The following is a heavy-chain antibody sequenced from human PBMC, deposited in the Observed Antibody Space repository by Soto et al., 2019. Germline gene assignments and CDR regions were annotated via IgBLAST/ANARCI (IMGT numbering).Heavy chain of an antibody. J-gene: IGHJ6*02. CDR2: IHYSGST. CDR1: GGSISSYY. Sequence: SETLSLTCTVAGGSISSYYWSWIRQPPGKGLEWIGYIHYSGSTNYNPSLKSRVTISVDTSKNQFSLKLSSVTAADTAVYYCASYGMDVWGQGTTVTVSS. CDR3: ASYGMDV. V-gene: IGHV4-59*01.